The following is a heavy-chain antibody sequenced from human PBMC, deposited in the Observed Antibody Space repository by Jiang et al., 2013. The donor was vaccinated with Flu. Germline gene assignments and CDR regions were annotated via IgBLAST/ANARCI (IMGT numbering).Heavy chain of an antibody. D-gene: IGHD1-20*01. V-gene: IGHV4-38-2*01. CDR1: GYSISSGNY. CDR2: SIIWDH. Sequence: GLVKPSETLSLTCGVSGYSISSGNYWAWIGSPQGRGWSGLAISIIWDHLLQPSLKSRVTISVDTSKNQLSLKLRSVTAADTAVYYCASISGISGPRFDAFDVWGQGTMVTVSS. J-gene: IGHJ3*01. CDR3: ASISGISGPRFDAFDV.